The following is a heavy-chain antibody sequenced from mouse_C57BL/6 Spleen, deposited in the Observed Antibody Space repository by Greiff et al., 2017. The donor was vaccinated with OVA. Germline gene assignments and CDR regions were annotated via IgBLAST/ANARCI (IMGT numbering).Heavy chain of an antibody. Sequence: QVQLQQPGAELVRPGSSVKLSCKASGYTFTSYWMDWVKQRPGQGLEWIGNIYPSDSETHYNQKFKDKATLTVDKASSTAYMQLSSLTSEDSAVYYCARGNYSSLDYWGQGTTLTVSS. V-gene: IGHV1-61*01. J-gene: IGHJ2*01. CDR3: ARGNYSSLDY. D-gene: IGHD2-5*01. CDR2: IYPSDSET. CDR1: GYTFTSYW.